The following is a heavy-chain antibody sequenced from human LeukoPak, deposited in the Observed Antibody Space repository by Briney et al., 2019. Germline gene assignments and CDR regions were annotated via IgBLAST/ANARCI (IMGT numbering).Heavy chain of an antibody. J-gene: IGHJ4*02. CDR1: GGSISSYY. CDR3: ARAPGGYCSGGSCYFDY. D-gene: IGHD2-15*01. Sequence: SSETLSLTCTVSGGSISSYYWSWIRQPPGKGLVWIGYIYYSGSTNYNPSLKSRVTISVDTSKNQFSLKLSSVTAADTAVYYCARAPGGYCSGGSCYFDYWGQGTLVTVSS. V-gene: IGHV4-59*01. CDR2: IYYSGST.